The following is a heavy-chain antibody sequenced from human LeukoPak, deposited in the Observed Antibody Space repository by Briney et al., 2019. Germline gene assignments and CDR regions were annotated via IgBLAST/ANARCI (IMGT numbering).Heavy chain of an antibody. Sequence: GGSLRLSCAASGFTLSSYGMHWVRQAPGKGLEWVAFIRYDGSNKYYADSVKGRFTISRDNSKNTLYLQMNSLRAEDTAVYYCAKEDTIFGVVIGPGYWGQGTLVTVSS. D-gene: IGHD3-3*01. CDR1: GFTLSSYG. CDR2: IRYDGSNK. V-gene: IGHV3-30*02. CDR3: AKEDTIFGVVIGPGY. J-gene: IGHJ4*02.